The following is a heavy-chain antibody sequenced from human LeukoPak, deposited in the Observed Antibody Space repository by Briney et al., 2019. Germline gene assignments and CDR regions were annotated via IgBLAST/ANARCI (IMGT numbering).Heavy chain of an antibody. CDR2: IKQDGSEK. CDR1: GFTFSSYW. V-gene: IGHV3-7*03. CDR3: AKDRRIAVSGTVPDY. J-gene: IGHJ4*02. Sequence: PGGSLRLSCAASGFTFSSYWMSWVRQAPGKGLEWVANIKQDGSEKYYVDSVKGRFTISRDNAKNSLYLQMNSLRAEDMALYYCAKDRRIAVSGTVPDYWGQGTLVTVSS. D-gene: IGHD6-19*01.